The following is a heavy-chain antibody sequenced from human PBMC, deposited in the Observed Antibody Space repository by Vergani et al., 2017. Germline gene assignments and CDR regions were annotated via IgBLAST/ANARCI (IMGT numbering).Heavy chain of an antibody. Sequence: EVMLVQSGAEVKKPGESLKISCKYSESSFIINEIAWVRQMSGKGLQWMGNINPIDSKIAYSPSFQGQAIMSLDKSSTTAYLKWRSPKASDTAIYYCTRHVPCGDGACLHFDHWGQGTQVTVSS. V-gene: IGHV5-51*01. CDR2: INPIDSKI. D-gene: IGHD2-21*01. CDR1: ESSFIINE. J-gene: IGHJ4*02. CDR3: TRHVPCGDGACLHFDH.